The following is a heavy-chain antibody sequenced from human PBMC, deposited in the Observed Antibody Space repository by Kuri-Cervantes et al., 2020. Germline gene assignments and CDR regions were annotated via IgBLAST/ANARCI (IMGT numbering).Heavy chain of an antibody. V-gene: IGHV1-2*02. Sequence: ASVKVSCKASGYTFTGYYMHWVRQAPGQGLEWMGWINPNSGGTNDAQKFQGRVTITTDESTSTAYMELSSLRSEDTAVYYCARGGSFYSHFDSWGRGTLVTVSS. CDR1: GYTFTGYY. D-gene: IGHD2/OR15-2a*01. CDR3: ARGGSFYSHFDS. CDR2: INPNSGGT. J-gene: IGHJ4*02.